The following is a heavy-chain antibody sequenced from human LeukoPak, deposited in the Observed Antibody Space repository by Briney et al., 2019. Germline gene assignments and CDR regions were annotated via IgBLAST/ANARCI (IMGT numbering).Heavy chain of an antibody. CDR1: GYTITNYG. D-gene: IGHD3-22*01. J-gene: IGHJ5*02. CDR3: ASHRIDLHYYDSSGPDNWFDP. V-gene: IGHV1-69*13. CDR2: IIPIFGTA. Sequence: GASVKVSCKASGYTITNYGISWVRQAPGQGLEWMGGIIPIFGTANYAQKFQGRVTITADESTSTAYMELSSLRSEDTAVYYCASHRIDLHYYDSSGPDNWFDPWGQGTLVTVSS.